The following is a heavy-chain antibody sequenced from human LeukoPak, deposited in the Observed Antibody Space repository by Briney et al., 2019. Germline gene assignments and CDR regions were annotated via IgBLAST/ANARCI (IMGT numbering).Heavy chain of an antibody. CDR1: GGSISSYY. Sequence: PSETLSLTCTVSGGSISSYYWSWIRQPPGKGLEWIGYIYTSGSTNYNPSLKSRVTISVDTSKNQFSLKLSSVTAADTAVYYCARFRSDYDSNPSYYYYYGLDVWGQGTTVAVSS. V-gene: IGHV4-4*09. D-gene: IGHD3-16*01. CDR3: ARFRSDYDSNPSYYYYYGLDV. CDR2: IYTSGST. J-gene: IGHJ6*02.